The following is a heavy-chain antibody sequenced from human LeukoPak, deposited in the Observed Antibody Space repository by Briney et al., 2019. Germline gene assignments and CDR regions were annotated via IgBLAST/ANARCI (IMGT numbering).Heavy chain of an antibody. CDR3: ARESPCSGGSCYSNY. CDR1: GFTVSSNY. D-gene: IGHD2-15*01. V-gene: IGHV3-53*01. Sequence: GSLRLSCAASGFTVSSNYMSWVRQAPGKGLEWVSVIYSGGSTYYADSVKGRFTISRDNSKNTLCLQMNSLRAEDTAVYYCARESPCSGGSCYSNYWGQGTLVTDSS. J-gene: IGHJ4*02. CDR2: IYSGGST.